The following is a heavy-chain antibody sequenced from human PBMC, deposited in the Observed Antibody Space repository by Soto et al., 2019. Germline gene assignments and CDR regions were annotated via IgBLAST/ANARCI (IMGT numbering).Heavy chain of an antibody. CDR2: ITHSGTYV. J-gene: IGHJ4*02. Sequence: DVQLVESGGGLVRPGGSLRLSCTASGFTFSEYSMSWVRQAPGKGLEWVSSITHSGTYVYYADSGKGRFTISRDSASNSLFLQMTSLRAEDTAVYHCARVRGNDWYVDYWGQGTLVTVSS. D-gene: IGHD5-12*01. CDR1: GFTFSEYS. V-gene: IGHV3-21*01. CDR3: ARVRGNDWYVDY.